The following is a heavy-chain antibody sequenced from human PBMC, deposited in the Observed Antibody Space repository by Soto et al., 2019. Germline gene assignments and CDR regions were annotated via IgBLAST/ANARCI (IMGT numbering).Heavy chain of an antibody. CDR3: ARNYYGSGSPSIDY. CDR1: GFTFSSYG. CDR2: IWYDGSNK. J-gene: IGHJ4*02. D-gene: IGHD3-10*01. V-gene: IGHV3-33*01. Sequence: QVQLVESGGGVVQPGRSLRLSCAASGFTFSSYGMHWVRQAPGKGLEWVAVIWYDGSNKYYADSVKGRFTISRDNSKNTLYLQMNSLRAEDTAVYYCARNYYGSGSPSIDYWGQGTLVTVSS.